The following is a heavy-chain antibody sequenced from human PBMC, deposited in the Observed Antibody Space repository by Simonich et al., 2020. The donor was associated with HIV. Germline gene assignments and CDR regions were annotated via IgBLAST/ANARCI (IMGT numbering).Heavy chain of an antibody. Sequence: EVQLVESGGGLVKPGGSLRLSCAASGFTFSSYSMNWVRQAPGKGWRGVSTISNSSRYMYYADSVKGRFTISRDTAKNSLDLQMNSLRAEDTAVYYCARDQVASIAVAFDYWGQGTLVTVSS. CDR2: ISNSSRYM. J-gene: IGHJ4*02. D-gene: IGHD6-19*01. CDR3: ARDQVASIAVAFDY. V-gene: IGHV3-21*01. CDR1: GFTFSSYS.